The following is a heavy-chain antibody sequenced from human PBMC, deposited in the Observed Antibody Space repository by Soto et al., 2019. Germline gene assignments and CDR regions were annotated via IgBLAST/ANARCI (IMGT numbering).Heavy chain of an antibody. CDR1: GFTFSSYA. V-gene: IGHV3-23*01. Sequence: PGGSLRLSCAASGFTFSSYAMSWVRQAPGKGLEWVSAISGSGGSTYYADSVKGRFTISRDNSKNTLYLQMNSLRAEDTAVYYCAKIRAVAGIFDDAFDIWGQGTMVTVSS. CDR2: ISGSGGST. J-gene: IGHJ3*02. CDR3: AKIRAVAGIFDDAFDI. D-gene: IGHD6-19*01.